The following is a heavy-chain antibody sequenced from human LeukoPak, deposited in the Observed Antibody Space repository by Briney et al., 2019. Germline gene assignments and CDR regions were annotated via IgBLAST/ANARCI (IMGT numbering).Heavy chain of an antibody. CDR2: IYPGDSDT. D-gene: IGHD2-2*02. CDR1: GYSFTSYW. CDR3: ARRSCGSTSCYSAFDI. J-gene: IGHJ3*02. V-gene: IGHV5-51*01. Sequence: KFGESLKISCKGSGYSFTSYWIGWVRQMPGKGLEWMGIIYPGDSDTRYSPSFQGQVTISADKSISTAYLQWSSLKASDTAMYYCARRSCGSTSCYSAFDIWGQGTMVTVSS.